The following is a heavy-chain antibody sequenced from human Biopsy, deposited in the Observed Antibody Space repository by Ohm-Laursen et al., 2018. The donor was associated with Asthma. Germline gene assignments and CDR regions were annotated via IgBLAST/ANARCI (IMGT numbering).Heavy chain of an antibody. CDR1: GGSFSGYY. CDR3: ARAGQCSSTSCYNPGWFDP. J-gene: IGHJ5*02. Sequence: GTLSLTCSVYGGSFSGYYWSWIRQPPGKGLEWIGEINHSGSTNYNPSLKSRVTISVDTSKNQFSLKLSSVTAADTAVYYCARAGQCSSTSCYNPGWFDPWGQGTLVAVSS. CDR2: INHSGST. D-gene: IGHD2-2*01. V-gene: IGHV4-34*01.